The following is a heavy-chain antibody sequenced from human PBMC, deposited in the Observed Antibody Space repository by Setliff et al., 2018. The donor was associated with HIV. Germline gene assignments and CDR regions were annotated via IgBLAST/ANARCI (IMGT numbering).Heavy chain of an antibody. CDR1: GGTFSSFG. J-gene: IGHJ6*03. Sequence: SVKVSCKASGGTFSSFGVTWVRQAPGQGLEWVGGIMPFFGAPSYGQKFQGRVTITADASTSTVYMVLSGLRSEDTAIYYCARGADGDYYYYMDVWGKGTSVTVSS. CDR2: IMPFFGAP. CDR3: ARGADGDYYYYMDV. D-gene: IGHD3-10*01. V-gene: IGHV1-69*13.